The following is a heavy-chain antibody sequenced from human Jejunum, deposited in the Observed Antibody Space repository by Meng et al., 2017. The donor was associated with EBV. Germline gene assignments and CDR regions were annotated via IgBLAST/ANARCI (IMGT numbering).Heavy chain of an antibody. D-gene: IGHD2-15*01. J-gene: IGHJ5*02. CDR2: INYSGTT. CDR3: ARIGYCTGGRCLNWFDP. CDR1: GGSISRSDYY. V-gene: IGHV4-39*01. Sequence: QLQLQASGPRLVTPSETRSLTCTVSGGSISRSDYYWGWIRQSRGKGLELIAIINYSGTTHYNSSLKSRFTISVDTSKNQFSLKLNSVTAADTAVYYCARIGYCTGGRCLNWFDPWGQGTLVTVSS.